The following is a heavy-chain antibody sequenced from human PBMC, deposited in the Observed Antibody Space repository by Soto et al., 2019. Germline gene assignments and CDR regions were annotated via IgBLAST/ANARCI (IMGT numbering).Heavy chain of an antibody. CDR3: ARETTRTYYDSSGYDY. Sequence: QVQLVQSGAEVKKPGASVKVSCKASGYTFTGYYMHWVRQAPGQGLEWMGWINPNSGGTNYAQKFQGWVTMTRDTSISTAYMELSRLRSDDTAVYYCARETTRTYYDSSGYDYWGQGTLVTVSS. CDR1: GYTFTGYY. J-gene: IGHJ4*02. V-gene: IGHV1-2*04. CDR2: INPNSGGT. D-gene: IGHD3-22*01.